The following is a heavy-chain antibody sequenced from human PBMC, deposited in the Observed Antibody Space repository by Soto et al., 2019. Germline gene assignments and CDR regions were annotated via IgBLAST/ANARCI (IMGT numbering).Heavy chain of an antibody. V-gene: IGHV4-34*01. Sequence: SETLSLTCAVYGGSFSGYYWSWIRQPPGKGLEWIGEINHSGSTNYNPSLKSRVTISVDTSKNQFSLKLSSVTAADTAVYYCARGYYYGSGSYYPTINWFDPWGQGTLVTVSS. CDR3: ARGYYYGSGSYYPTINWFDP. CDR1: GGSFSGYY. J-gene: IGHJ5*02. CDR2: INHSGST. D-gene: IGHD3-10*01.